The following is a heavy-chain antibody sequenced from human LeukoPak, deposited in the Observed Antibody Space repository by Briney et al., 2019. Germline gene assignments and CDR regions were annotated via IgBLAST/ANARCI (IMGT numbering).Heavy chain of an antibody. D-gene: IGHD5-18*01. Sequence: GGSLRLSCAASGFTFDDYGMSWVRQAPGKGLEWVSGINWNGGRTGYADSVKGRFTISRDNDKNSLYLQMNSLRAEDTALYYCARGVDTAMVTTPSYWGQGTLVTVSS. CDR3: ARGVDTAMVTTPSY. CDR2: INWNGGRT. CDR1: GFTFDDYG. V-gene: IGHV3-20*04. J-gene: IGHJ4*02.